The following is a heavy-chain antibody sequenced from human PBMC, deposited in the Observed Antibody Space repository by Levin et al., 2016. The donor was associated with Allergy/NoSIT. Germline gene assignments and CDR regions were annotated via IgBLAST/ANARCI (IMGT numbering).Heavy chain of an antibody. V-gene: IGHV4-31*03. CDR2: MHFSGST. CDR3: ASGGSGTTLDAFDI. CDR1: GGSISSGGYY. D-gene: IGHD3-10*01. J-gene: IGHJ3*02. Sequence: SETLSLTCSVSGGSISSGGYYWSWIRQHPGKGLEWIGYMHFSGSTYYNPSLKGRVTISADTSKNQFSLNLSSVTAADTALYYCASGGSGTTLDAFDIWGQGTMVTVSS.